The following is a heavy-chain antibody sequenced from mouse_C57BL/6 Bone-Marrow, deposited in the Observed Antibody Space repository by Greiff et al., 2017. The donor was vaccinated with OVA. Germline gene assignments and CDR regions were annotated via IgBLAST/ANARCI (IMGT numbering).Heavy chain of an antibody. CDR1: GFTFSDYY. Sequence: EVMLVESEGGLVQPGSSMKLSCTASGFTFSDYYMAWVRQVPEKGLEWVANINYDGSSTYYLDSLKSRFIISRDNAKNILYLQMSSLKSEDTATYYCARDNGYDYDLYWYFDVWGTGTTVTVSS. CDR2: INYDGSST. CDR3: ARDNGYDYDLYWYFDV. V-gene: IGHV5-16*01. D-gene: IGHD2-4*01. J-gene: IGHJ1*03.